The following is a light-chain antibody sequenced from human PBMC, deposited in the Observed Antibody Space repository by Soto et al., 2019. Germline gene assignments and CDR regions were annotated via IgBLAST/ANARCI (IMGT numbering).Light chain of an antibody. V-gene: IGLV3-21*04. CDR3: QVWDRSSAHVV. Sequence: SYELTQPPSVSVAPGQTARITCGGNNIGSKSVHWYQQKPGQAPVLVIYYDSDRPSGIPERFSGSNSGNTATLTISRVEAGDEADYYCQVWDRSSAHVVFGGGTKVTVL. CDR1: NIGSKS. CDR2: YDS. J-gene: IGLJ2*01.